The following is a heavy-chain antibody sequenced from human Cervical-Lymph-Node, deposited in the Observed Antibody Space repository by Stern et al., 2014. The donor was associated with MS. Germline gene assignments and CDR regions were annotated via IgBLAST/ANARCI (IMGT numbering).Heavy chain of an antibody. Sequence: VQLVESGAEVKKPGASMKISCKASGYMSTTYYMHWVRPAPGQGLEWMGVINPGGSTTYAQKAQGRVSLTSDTSTNTFYMELSSLTFEDTAVYYCAGVRRNQNWSDTWGQGTLVAVSS. CDR2: INPGGST. CDR1: GYMSTTYY. D-gene: IGHD2/OR15-2a*01. J-gene: IGHJ5*02. CDR3: AGVRRNQNWSDT. V-gene: IGHV1-46*01.